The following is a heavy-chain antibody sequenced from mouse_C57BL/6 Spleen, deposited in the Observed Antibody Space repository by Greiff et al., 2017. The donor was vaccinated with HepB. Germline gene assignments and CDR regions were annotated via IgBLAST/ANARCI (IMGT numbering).Heavy chain of an antibody. CDR1: GYAFSSSW. V-gene: IGHV1-82*01. Sequence: QVQLKESGPELVKPGASVKISCKASGYAFSSSWMNWVKQRPGKGLEWIGRIYPGDGDTNYNGKFKGKATLTADKSSSTAYMQLSSLTSEDSAVYFCSVGGSSYFDYWGQGTTLTVSS. CDR3: SVGGSSYFDY. J-gene: IGHJ2*01. D-gene: IGHD1-1*01. CDR2: IYPGDGDT.